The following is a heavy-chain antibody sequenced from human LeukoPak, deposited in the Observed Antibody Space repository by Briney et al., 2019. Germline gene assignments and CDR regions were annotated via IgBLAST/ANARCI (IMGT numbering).Heavy chain of an antibody. CDR1: GFTFSSYG. D-gene: IGHD6-6*01. CDR3: TTGTFYSSSSI. Sequence: GGSLRLSCAASGFTFSSYGMHWVRQAPGKGLEWVAVISYDGSNKYYADSVKGRFTISRDNSKNTLYLQMNSLKTEDTAVYYCTTGTFYSSSSIWGQGTLVTVSS. J-gene: IGHJ4*02. CDR2: ISYDGSNK. V-gene: IGHV3-30*03.